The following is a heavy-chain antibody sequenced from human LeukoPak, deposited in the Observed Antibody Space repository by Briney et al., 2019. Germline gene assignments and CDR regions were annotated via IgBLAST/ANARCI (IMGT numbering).Heavy chain of an antibody. CDR3: ARTQSQSGSYRYYFGY. D-gene: IGHD1-26*01. V-gene: IGHV4-59*11. CDR2: IYYIRNT. Sequence: GSLRLSCAASGFTFSDHYMSWIRQAPGKGLEWIGYIYYIRNTNYNPSLKSRVTMSLDPSKNQFSLKLNSVTAADTAVYYCARTQSQSGSYRYYFGYWGQGTLVTVSS. J-gene: IGHJ4*02. CDR1: GFTFSDHY.